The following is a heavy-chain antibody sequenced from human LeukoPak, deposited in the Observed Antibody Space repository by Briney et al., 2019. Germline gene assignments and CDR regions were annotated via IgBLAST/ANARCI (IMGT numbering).Heavy chain of an antibody. J-gene: IGHJ3*02. Sequence: SQTLSLTCAVSGGSISSGGYSWSWIRQPPGKGLEWIGYIYHSGSTYYNPSLKSRVTISVDRSKNQFSLKLSSVTAADTAVYYCARHVMITFGGVIAGSAFDIWGQGTMVTVSS. CDR1: GGSISSGGYS. D-gene: IGHD3-16*02. V-gene: IGHV4-30-2*01. CDR2: IYHSGST. CDR3: ARHVMITFGGVIAGSAFDI.